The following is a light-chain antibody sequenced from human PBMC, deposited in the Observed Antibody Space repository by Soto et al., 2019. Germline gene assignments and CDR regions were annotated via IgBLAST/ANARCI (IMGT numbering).Light chain of an antibody. J-gene: IGKJ2*01. CDR3: QQYDSSLYT. CDR2: GAS. Sequence: VMTQSPGTLSLSPGERATLSCRASQSVSSTYLAWYQQKPGQAPRLLIYGASSRATGIPDRFSGSGSGTDFTLTISRLEPEDFAVYFCQQYDSSLYTFGQGTKLEIK. V-gene: IGKV3-20*01. CDR1: QSVSSTY.